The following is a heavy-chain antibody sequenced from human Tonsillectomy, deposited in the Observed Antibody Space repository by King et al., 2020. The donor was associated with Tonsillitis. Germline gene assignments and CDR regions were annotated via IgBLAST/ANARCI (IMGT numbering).Heavy chain of an antibody. CDR2: INEGGSEK. D-gene: IGHD3-10*01. Sequence: VQLVESGGGLVQPGGSLRLSCAASGFTFSKIWMSWVRQAPGKGLEWVANINEGGSEKYYVDSVKGRFTISRDNAKNSLYLQMDSLRAEDTAVYYCARFARSPWVGYWAQGTLVTVSP. V-gene: IGHV3-7*03. CDR3: ARFARSPWVGY. J-gene: IGHJ4*02. CDR1: GFTFSKIW.